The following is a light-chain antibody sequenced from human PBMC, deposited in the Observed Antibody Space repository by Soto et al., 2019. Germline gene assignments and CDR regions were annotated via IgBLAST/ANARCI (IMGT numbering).Light chain of an antibody. CDR1: SVDVGAYDF. V-gene: IGLV2-11*01. CDR2: VVS. CDR3: SSFTTSHTYV. Sequence: QSALTQPHSVSGSPGQSVTISCTGTSVDVGAYDFVSWYQQHPGKAPKLLIYVVSGRPSGVPHRFSGSKSGNAASLTISGLQADEEADYYCSSFTTSHTYVFGTGTKVTVL. J-gene: IGLJ1*01.